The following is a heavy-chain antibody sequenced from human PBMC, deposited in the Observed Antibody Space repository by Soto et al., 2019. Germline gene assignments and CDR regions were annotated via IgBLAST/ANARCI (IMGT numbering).Heavy chain of an antibody. CDR2: ISGSGGST. D-gene: IGHD4-17*01. J-gene: IGHJ6*02. V-gene: IGHV3-23*01. Sequence: GESLKISCAASGFTFSSYAMSWVRQAPGKGLEWVSAISGSGGSTYYADSVKGRFTISRDNSKNTLYLQMNSLRAEDTAVYYCAKADYGDNPWGVDYYYGMDVWGQGTTVTVSS. CDR3: AKADYGDNPWGVDYYYGMDV. CDR1: GFTFSSYA.